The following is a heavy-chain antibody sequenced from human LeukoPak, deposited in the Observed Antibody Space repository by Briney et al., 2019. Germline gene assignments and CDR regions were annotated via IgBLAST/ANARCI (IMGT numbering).Heavy chain of an antibody. J-gene: IGHJ4*02. CDR3: AKEEDSYDSSGPPPRVDFDY. CDR1: GFTFSSYG. V-gene: IGHV3-30*02. D-gene: IGHD3-22*01. Sequence: PGGSLRLSCAASGFTFSSYGMHWVRQAPGKGLEWVAFIRYDGSNKYYADSVKGRFIISRDNSKNTLYLQMNSLRAEDTAVYYCAKEEDSYDSSGPPPRVDFDYWGQGTLVTVSS. CDR2: IRYDGSNK.